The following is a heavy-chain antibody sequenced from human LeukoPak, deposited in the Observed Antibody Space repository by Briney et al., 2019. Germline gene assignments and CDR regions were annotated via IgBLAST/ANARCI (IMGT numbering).Heavy chain of an antibody. CDR3: ARDRGGSYYKAFDI. V-gene: IGHV3-21*01. D-gene: IGHD1-26*01. CDR1: GFTFSSYA. J-gene: IGHJ3*02. Sequence: GGSLRLSCAASGFTFSSYAMSWVRQAPGKGLEWVSSISSSSSYIYYADSVKGRFTISRDNAKNSLYLQMNSLRAEDTAVYYCARDRGGSYYKAFDIWGQGTMVTVSS. CDR2: ISSSSSYI.